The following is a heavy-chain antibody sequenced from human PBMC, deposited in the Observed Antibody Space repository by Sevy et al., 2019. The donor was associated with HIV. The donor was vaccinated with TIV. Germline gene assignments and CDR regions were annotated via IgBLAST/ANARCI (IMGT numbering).Heavy chain of an antibody. CDR1: GYSISSRYY. CDR2: IYHSGST. CDR3: ARASTVYCSSTSCYGSNWFDP. V-gene: IGHV4-38-2*01. Sequence: SETLSLTCAVSGYSISSRYYWGWIRQPPGKGLEWIGSIYHSGSTYYNPSLKSRVTISVDTSKNQFSLKLSSVTAADTAVYYCARASTVYCSSTSCYGSNWFDPWGQGTLVTVSS. J-gene: IGHJ5*02. D-gene: IGHD2-2*01.